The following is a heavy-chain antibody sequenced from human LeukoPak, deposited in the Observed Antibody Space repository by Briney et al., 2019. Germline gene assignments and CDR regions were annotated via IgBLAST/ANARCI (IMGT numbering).Heavy chain of an antibody. CDR2: ISGNIGTT. CDR3: AKSARATRSDGGSCYDY. Sequence: QSGGSLRLSCAASGFTFSSYAMSWVREAPGKGLQWVSSISGNIGTTYYADSVKGRFTISRDNSKNTLYLQMNSLRAEDTAVYYCAKSARATRSDGGSCYDYWGQGTLVTVSS. J-gene: IGHJ4*02. CDR1: GFTFSSYA. D-gene: IGHD2-15*01. V-gene: IGHV3-23*01.